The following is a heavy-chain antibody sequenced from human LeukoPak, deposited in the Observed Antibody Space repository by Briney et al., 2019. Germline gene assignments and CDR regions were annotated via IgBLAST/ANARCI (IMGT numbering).Heavy chain of an antibody. CDR2: IYYSGST. Sequence: SETLSLTCTVSGGSISSSSYYWGWIRQPPGKGLEWIGSIYYSGSTYYNPSPKSRVTISVDTSKNQFSLKLSSVTAADTAVYYCASLGVYDSSGYYYWGQGTLVTVSS. J-gene: IGHJ4*02. CDR3: ASLGVYDSSGYYY. D-gene: IGHD3-22*01. CDR1: GGSISSSSYY. V-gene: IGHV4-39*07.